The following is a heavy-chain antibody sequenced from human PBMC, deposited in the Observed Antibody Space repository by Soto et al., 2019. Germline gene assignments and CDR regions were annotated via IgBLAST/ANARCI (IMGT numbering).Heavy chain of an antibody. CDR3: AKGPIILMVYAVPFDY. CDR2: ISYDGSNK. Sequence: SLRLSCAASGFTFSSYGMHWVRQAPGKGLEWVAVISYDGSNKYYADSVKGRFTISRDNSKNTLYLQMNSLRAEDTAVYYCAKGPIILMVYAVPFDYWGQGTLVTVSS. V-gene: IGHV3-30*18. D-gene: IGHD2-8*01. J-gene: IGHJ4*02. CDR1: GFTFSSYG.